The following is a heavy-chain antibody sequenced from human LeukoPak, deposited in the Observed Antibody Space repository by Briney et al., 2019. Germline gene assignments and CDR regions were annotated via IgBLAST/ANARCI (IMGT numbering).Heavy chain of an antibody. CDR2: ITSDSVTM. Sequence: GGSLRLSCAASGFTFSTYSMNWVRQPPGKGLEWVSYITSDSVTMFYADSVKGRFTISRDNAESTLYLQMNSLRDDDSAAYFCARVYLERLTAGYFDHWGQGTQVTVSP. CDR3: ARVYLERLTAGYFDH. D-gene: IGHD2-8*01. J-gene: IGHJ4*02. V-gene: IGHV3-48*02. CDR1: GFTFSTYS.